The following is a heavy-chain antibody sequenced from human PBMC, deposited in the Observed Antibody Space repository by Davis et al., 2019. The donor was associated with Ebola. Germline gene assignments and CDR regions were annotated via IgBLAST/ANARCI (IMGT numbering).Heavy chain of an antibody. J-gene: IGHJ4*02. V-gene: IGHV5-51*01. Sequence: GESLKISCKASGYSFTSYWIGWVRQMPGKGLEWMGIIYPGDSDTRYSPSFQGQVTISADKSISTAYLQWSSLKASDTAMYYCARHGSYSSSSADYWGQGTLVTVSS. CDR3: ARHGSYSSSSADY. CDR2: IYPGDSDT. CDR1: GYSFTSYW. D-gene: IGHD6-6*01.